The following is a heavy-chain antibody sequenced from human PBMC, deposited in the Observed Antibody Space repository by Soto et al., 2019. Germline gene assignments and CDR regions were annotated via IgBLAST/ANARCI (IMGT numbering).Heavy chain of an antibody. Sequence: QPGGSLRLSCAASGFTFSSYGMHWVRQAPGKGLEWVAVIWYDGSNKYYADSVKGRFTISRDNSKNTLYLQMNSLRAEDTAVYYCARDLGTLYGMDVWGQGTTVTVSS. V-gene: IGHV3-33*01. CDR3: ARDLGTLYGMDV. D-gene: IGHD1-1*01. J-gene: IGHJ6*02. CDR2: IWYDGSNK. CDR1: GFTFSSYG.